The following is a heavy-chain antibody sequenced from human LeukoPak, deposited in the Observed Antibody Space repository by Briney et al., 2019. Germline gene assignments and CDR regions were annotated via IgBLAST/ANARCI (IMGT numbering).Heavy chain of an antibody. V-gene: IGHV3-30*02. CDR1: GFTFSSYG. J-gene: IGHJ5*02. CDR3: AKDWHISSWYGRFDP. D-gene: IGHD6-13*01. CDR2: IRYDGSNK. Sequence: PGGSLRLSCAASGFTFSSYGMHWVRQAPGKGLEWVAFIRYDGSNKYYADSVKGRFTISRDNSKNTLYLQMNSLRAEDTAVYYCAKDWHISSWYGRFDPWGQGTLVTVSS.